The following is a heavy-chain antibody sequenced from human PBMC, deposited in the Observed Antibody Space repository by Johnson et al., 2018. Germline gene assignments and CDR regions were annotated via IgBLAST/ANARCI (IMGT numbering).Heavy chain of an antibody. CDR1: GFTFSSYW. V-gene: IGHV3-74*03. CDR2: LNRVGSTT. Sequence: VQLQEAGGGLVQQGGSLRLSCAASGFTFSSYWMHWVRQAPGKGLVWVSRLNRVGSTTTYADSVEGRFTISRDKAKKTLYLQMPSLRAEDTAVYYCARIRRDGYSYFDYWGQGAHVTVSS. D-gene: IGHD5-24*01. J-gene: IGHJ4*02. CDR3: ARIRRDGYSYFDY.